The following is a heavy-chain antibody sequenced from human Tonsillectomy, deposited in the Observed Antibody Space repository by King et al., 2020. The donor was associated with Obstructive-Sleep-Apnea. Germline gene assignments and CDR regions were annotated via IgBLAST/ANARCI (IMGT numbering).Heavy chain of an antibody. V-gene: IGHV5-10-1*03. CDR2: IDPDDSYT. J-gene: IGHJ6*02. CDR1: GYTFTTYW. Sequence: QLVQSGAEVKEPGESLRISCKGSGYTFTTYWITWVRQIPGKGLEWRGRIDPDDSYTKYSPSFKGHDTMSADKSIDTAFLQWSSLKASDTAMYYCARQGGYYGMDVWGQGTTVTVSS. CDR3: ARQGGYYGMDV. D-gene: IGHD3-22*01.